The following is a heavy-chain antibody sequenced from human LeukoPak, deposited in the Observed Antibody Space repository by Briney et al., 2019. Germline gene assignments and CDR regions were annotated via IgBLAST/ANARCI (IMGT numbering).Heavy chain of an antibody. CDR3: ARKPLSGGYGGTIDY. D-gene: IGHD5-12*01. CDR1: GSTLSSYW. V-gene: IGHV3-74*01. Sequence: QPGGSLRLSCATSGSTLSSYWMHWVRQVPGKGLEWLSRINNDGVSTSYADSVKGRFTISRDNAKNTLYLRMNSLRAEDTAIYYCARKPLSGGYGGTIDYWGQGTLVTVSS. J-gene: IGHJ4*02. CDR2: INNDGVST.